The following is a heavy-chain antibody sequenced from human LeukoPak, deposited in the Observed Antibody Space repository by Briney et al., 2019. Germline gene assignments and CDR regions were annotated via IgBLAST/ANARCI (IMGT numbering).Heavy chain of an antibody. CDR2: ISSSGSTI. Sequence: PGGSLRLSCAASGFTFSSYEMNWVRQAPGKGLEWVSYISSSGSTIYYADSVKGRFTISRDNAKNSLYLQMNSLRAEDTAVYYCARLRKFPDHDAFDIWGQGTMVTVSS. CDR3: ARLRKFPDHDAFDI. CDR1: GFTFSSYE. V-gene: IGHV3-48*03. J-gene: IGHJ3*02. D-gene: IGHD1-14*01.